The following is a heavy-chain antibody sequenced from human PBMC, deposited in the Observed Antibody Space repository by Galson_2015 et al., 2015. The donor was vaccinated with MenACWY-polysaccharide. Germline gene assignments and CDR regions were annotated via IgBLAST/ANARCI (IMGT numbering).Heavy chain of an antibody. J-gene: IGHJ4*02. D-gene: IGHD3-22*01. CDR3: AKDYAGYYDSSGAIDY. CDR1: GFTFDDYA. CDR2: ISWNSGSI. Sequence: CAASGFTFDDYAMHWVRQAPGKGLEWVSGISWNSGSIGYADSVKGRFTISRDNAKNSLYLQMNSLRAEDTALYYCAKDYAGYYDSSGAIDYWGQGTLVTVSS. V-gene: IGHV3-9*01.